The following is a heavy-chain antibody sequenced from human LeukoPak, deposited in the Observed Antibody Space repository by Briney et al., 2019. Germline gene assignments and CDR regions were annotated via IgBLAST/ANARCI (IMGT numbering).Heavy chain of an antibody. CDR1: GFTVSSNY. D-gene: IGHD1-26*01. Sequence: PGGSLRLSCAASGFTVSSNYMSWVRQAPGKGLEWVSVIYSGGSTYYADSVKGRYTISRDNSKNTLYLQMNSLRAEDTAVYYCARETGYSGSYYFDYWGQGALVTVSS. J-gene: IGHJ4*02. CDR2: IYSGGST. CDR3: ARETGYSGSYYFDY. V-gene: IGHV3-53*01.